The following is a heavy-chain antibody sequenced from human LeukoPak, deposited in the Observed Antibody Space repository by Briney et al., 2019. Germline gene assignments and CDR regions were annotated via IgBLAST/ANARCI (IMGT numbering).Heavy chain of an antibody. J-gene: IGHJ4*02. V-gene: IGHV3-23*01. CDR1: GVTFSSYA. CDR3: AKDRRWGFFDY. D-gene: IGHD7-27*01. CDR2: ISGSCGGT. Sequence: GGSLRLSCAASGVTFSSYAMSWVRQAPGKGMEWVSAISGSCGGTYYADSVKGRFTISRDNSKHPLSLQMNSLRADDTAVYYCAKDRRWGFFDYWGQGTLVPVSS.